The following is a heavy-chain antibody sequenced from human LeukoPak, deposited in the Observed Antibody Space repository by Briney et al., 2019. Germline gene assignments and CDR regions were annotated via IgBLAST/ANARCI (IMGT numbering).Heavy chain of an antibody. D-gene: IGHD6-19*01. V-gene: IGHV4-59*01. CDR2: IYYSGST. CDR1: GGSISSYY. Sequence: SETLSLTCTVSGGSISSYYWSWIRQPPGKGLEWIGYIYYSGSTNYNPSLKSRVTISVDTSKNQFSLKLSSVTAADTAVYYCARERYSSGWYFDYWGLGTLVTVSS. CDR3: ARERYSSGWYFDY. J-gene: IGHJ4*02.